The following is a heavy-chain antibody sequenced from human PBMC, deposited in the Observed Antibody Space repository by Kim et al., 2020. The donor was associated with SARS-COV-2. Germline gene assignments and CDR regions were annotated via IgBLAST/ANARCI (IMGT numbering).Heavy chain of an antibody. CDR3: AVSYDILTGYYTGGSGVFDY. CDR2: IWYDGSNK. Sequence: GGSLRLSCAASGFTFSSYGMHWVRQAPGKGLEWVAVIWYDGSNKYYADSVKGRFTISRDNSKNTLYLQMNSLRAEDTAVYYCAVSYDILTGYYTGGSGVFDYWGQGTLVTVSS. J-gene: IGHJ4*02. CDR1: GFTFSSYG. V-gene: IGHV3-33*01. D-gene: IGHD3-9*01.